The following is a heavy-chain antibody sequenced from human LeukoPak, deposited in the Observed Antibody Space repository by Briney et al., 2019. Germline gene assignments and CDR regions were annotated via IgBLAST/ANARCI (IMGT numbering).Heavy chain of an antibody. Sequence: GGSLRLSCAASGFTFSSYGMHWVRQAPGEGLEWVAVISYDGSNKYYADSVKGRFTISRDNSKNTLYLQMNSLRAEDTAVYYCAKDLGDSSGFSIDYWGQGTPVTVSS. D-gene: IGHD3-22*01. J-gene: IGHJ4*02. CDR3: AKDLGDSSGFSIDY. CDR1: GFTFSSYG. CDR2: ISYDGSNK. V-gene: IGHV3-30*18.